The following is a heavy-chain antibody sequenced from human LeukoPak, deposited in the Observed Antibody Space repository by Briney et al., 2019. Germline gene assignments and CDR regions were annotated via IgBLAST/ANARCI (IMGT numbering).Heavy chain of an antibody. CDR3: ASAGPYGYSYGYYYYYGMDV. CDR2: INHSGST. D-gene: IGHD5-18*01. CDR1: GGSFSGYY. J-gene: IGHJ6*02. Sequence: SETLSLTCAVYGGSFSGYYWSWIRQPPGKGREWIGEINHSGSTNYNPSLKSRVTISVDTSKNQCSLKLSSVPAADTAVYYCASAGPYGYSYGYYYYYGMDVWGQGTTVTVSS. V-gene: IGHV4-34*01.